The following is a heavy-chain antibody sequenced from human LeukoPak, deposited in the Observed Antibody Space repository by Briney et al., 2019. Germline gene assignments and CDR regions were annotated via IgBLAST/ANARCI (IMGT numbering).Heavy chain of an antibody. Sequence: ASVNLSCKASGYTFTSYNMHWVRQAPGQGLELMGIINPSGGSTSYAQKFQGRVTISVDTSKNQFSLKLSSVTAADTAVYYCARRKARGCRVLLCRGPYNWFDPWGQGTLVTVSS. V-gene: IGHV1-46*01. CDR3: ARRKARGCRVLLCRGPYNWFDP. CDR2: INPSGGST. CDR1: GYTFTSYN. J-gene: IGHJ5*02. D-gene: IGHD3-10*01.